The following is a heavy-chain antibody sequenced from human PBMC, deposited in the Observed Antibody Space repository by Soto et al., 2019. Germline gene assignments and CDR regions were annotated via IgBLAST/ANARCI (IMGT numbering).Heavy chain of an antibody. Sequence: QVQLQQWGAGLLNPSETLSLICAVYGGSFSGYYWRWIRQPPGTGLEWIGEINHSGSTNYNPSLKNRVTISLATSKNQFSLKLSSVTAADTAVYYCARRVEGDPRGYFDYWGQGTLVTVSS. CDR1: GGSFSGYY. V-gene: IGHV4-34*01. CDR2: INHSGST. CDR3: ARRVEGDPRGYFDY. J-gene: IGHJ4*02. D-gene: IGHD2-21*02.